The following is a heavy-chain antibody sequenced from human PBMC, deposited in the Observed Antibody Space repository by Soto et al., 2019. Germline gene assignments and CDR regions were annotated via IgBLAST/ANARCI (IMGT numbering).Heavy chain of an antibody. CDR3: AKDGGREGYFGNWFDP. Sequence: QVQLVQSGAEVKKPGSSVKVSCKASGGTFSNYAITWVRQAPGQGLEWLGRIIPIFGTTDYAQKFQGRVTITADESTTKAYMELSSQRSDDTAVYFCAKDGGREGYFGNWFDPWGQGTLVTVSS. D-gene: IGHD1-26*01. CDR2: IIPIFGTT. J-gene: IGHJ5*02. CDR1: GGTFSNYA. V-gene: IGHV1-69*15.